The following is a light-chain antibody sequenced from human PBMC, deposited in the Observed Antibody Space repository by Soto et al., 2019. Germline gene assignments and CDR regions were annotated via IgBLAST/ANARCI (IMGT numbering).Light chain of an antibody. CDR1: QSISDT. J-gene: IGKJ1*01. V-gene: IGKV3-15*01. CDR2: GAS. Sequence: EVVLTQSPDTLSLSPGETATLSCRASQSISDTLAWYQQKPGQAPRLLIQGASTRAPGFPARFSGSGSGTDFTLTISSLQSEDFAVYYCQQYDNWPWTFGQGTKVDI. CDR3: QQYDNWPWT.